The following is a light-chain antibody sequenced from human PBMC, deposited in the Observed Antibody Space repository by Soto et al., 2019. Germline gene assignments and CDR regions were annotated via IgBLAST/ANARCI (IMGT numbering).Light chain of an antibody. V-gene: IGKV3-20*01. CDR2: HTS. J-gene: IGKJ4*01. CDR1: ESVSSLY. Sequence: EIVLTQSPGTLSLSPGERATLSCRASESVSSLYLAWYQHKPGQAPRLLIYHTSTRATGIPDRFSGYGSGIDFTLTISRLEPEDCALYYCQQYGGSPLTFGGGTKVEI. CDR3: QQYGGSPLT.